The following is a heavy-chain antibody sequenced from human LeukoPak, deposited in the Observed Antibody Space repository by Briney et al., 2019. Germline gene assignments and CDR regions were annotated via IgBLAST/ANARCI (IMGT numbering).Heavy chain of an antibody. Sequence: GGSLRLSCAASGFTFSSYSMNWVRQAPGKGLKWVSSISSSSSYIYYADSVKGRFTISRDNAKNSLYLQMNSLRAEDTAVYYCVRELSIAAPPSDYWGQGTLVTVSS. D-gene: IGHD6-6*01. CDR3: VRELSIAAPPSDY. CDR1: GFTFSSYS. CDR2: ISSSSSYI. V-gene: IGHV3-21*01. J-gene: IGHJ4*02.